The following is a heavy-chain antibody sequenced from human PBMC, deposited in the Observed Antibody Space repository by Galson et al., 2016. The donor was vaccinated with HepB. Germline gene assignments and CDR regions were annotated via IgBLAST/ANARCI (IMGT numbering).Heavy chain of an antibody. Sequence: SVKVSCKASGYTFTGYYIHWIRQAPGQGLEWMGWIDPNGGGANYPQRVQGRVTMTRDMSIIPPYMELRRLTSDDTAVYYCAIGYGAETPGDAFDIWGRGTVVTVSS. CDR3: AIGYGAETPGDAFDI. CDR2: IDPNGGGA. V-gene: IGHV1-2*02. CDR1: GYTFTGYY. J-gene: IGHJ3*02. D-gene: IGHD5-12*01.